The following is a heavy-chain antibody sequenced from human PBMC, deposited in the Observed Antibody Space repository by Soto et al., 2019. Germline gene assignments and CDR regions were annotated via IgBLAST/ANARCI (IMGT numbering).Heavy chain of an antibody. CDR2: ISSSGSTI. Sequence: GGSLRLSCAASGFTFSGYYMSWFRQAPGKGLEWVSYISSSGSTIYYADSVKGRFTISRDNAKNSLYLQMNSLRAEDTAVYYCVRENIVVVPAARDGFDYWGQGTLVTVSS. CDR1: GFTFSGYY. D-gene: IGHD2-2*01. CDR3: VRENIVVVPAARDGFDY. J-gene: IGHJ4*02. V-gene: IGHV3-11*01.